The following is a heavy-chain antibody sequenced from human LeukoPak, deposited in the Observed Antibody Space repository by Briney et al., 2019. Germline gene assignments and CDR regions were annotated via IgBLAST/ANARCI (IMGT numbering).Heavy chain of an antibody. Sequence: ASVKVSCKASGYTFTSYYMHWVRQAPGQGLEGMGIINPSGGSTSYAQKFQGRVTMTRDMSTSTVYMELSSLRSEDTAVYYCARDRSGYYYFYYWGQGTLVTVSS. CDR3: ARDRSGYYYFYY. V-gene: IGHV1-46*01. CDR2: INPSGGST. J-gene: IGHJ4*02. D-gene: IGHD3-22*01. CDR1: GYTFTSYY.